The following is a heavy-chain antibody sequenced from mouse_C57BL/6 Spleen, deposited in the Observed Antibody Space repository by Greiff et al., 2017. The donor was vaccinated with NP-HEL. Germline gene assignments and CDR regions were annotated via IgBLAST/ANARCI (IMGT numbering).Heavy chain of an antibody. V-gene: IGHV5-4*01. CDR2: ISDGGSYT. J-gene: IGHJ2*01. CDR1: GFTFSSYA. Sequence: EVKLMESGGGLVKPGGTLKLSCAASGFTFSSYAMSWVRQTPEKRLEWVATISDGGSYTYYPDNVKGRFTISRDNAKNNLYLQMSHLKSEDTAMYYWARDQNWDVYYFDYWGQGTTLTVSS. D-gene: IGHD4-1*01. CDR3: ARDQNWDVYYFDY.